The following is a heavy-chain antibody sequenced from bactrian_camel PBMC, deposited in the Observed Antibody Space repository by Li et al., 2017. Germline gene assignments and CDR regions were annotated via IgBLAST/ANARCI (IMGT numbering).Heavy chain of an antibody. J-gene: IGHJ4*01. CDR2: IATGSGNT. Sequence: QLVESGGGSVQTGGSLRLSCAASGGSIRRYCMAWFRQAPGKEREGVARIATGSGNTYYADSVKGRFTISQDNAKNTVYLQMNSLKPEDTAMYYCKAVAFGAQWSDGGWGQGTQVTVS. D-gene: IGHD4*01. CDR3: KAVAFGAQWSDGG. CDR1: GGSIRRYC. V-gene: IGHV3S25*01.